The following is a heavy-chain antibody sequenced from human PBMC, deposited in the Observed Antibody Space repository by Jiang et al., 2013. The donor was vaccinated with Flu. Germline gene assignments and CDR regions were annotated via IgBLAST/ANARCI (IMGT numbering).Heavy chain of an antibody. CDR2: IRSKLYHGTT. D-gene: IGHD2-2*01. J-gene: IGHJ4*02. CDR3: TRDLVRDIIMIPATYFDS. V-gene: IGHV3-49*03. Sequence: VQLLESGGGLVQPGRSLRLSCTASGFTFGDYGMSWFRQAPGKGLEWVGFIRSKLYHGTTDYAASVKGRFTISRDDSKSIAYLQMSSLRTEDTAVYYCTRDLVRDIIMIPATYFDSVGQGTLVTVSS. CDR1: GFTFGDYG.